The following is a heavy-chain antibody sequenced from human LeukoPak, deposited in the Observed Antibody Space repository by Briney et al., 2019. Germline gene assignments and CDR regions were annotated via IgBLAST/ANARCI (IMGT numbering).Heavy chain of an antibody. V-gene: IGHV3-23*01. D-gene: IGHD5-18*01. CDR2: ISGSGGSA. CDR1: GFTFSRYA. Sequence: PPGGSPRLSCAASGFTFSRYAMTWVRQAPGKGLEWVSAISGSGGSAFYADSVKGRFTISRDNSKNTLYLQMNSLRAEDTAVYYCAKGGPWIHDYYYYMDVWGKGTTVTVSS. J-gene: IGHJ6*03. CDR3: AKGGPWIHDYYYYMDV.